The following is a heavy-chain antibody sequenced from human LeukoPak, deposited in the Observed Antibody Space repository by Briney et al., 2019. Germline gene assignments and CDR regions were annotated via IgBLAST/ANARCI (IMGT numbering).Heavy chain of an antibody. V-gene: IGHV3-53*01. CDR1: GFTVSSNY. Sequence: GGSLRLSCAASGFTVSSNYMSWVRQAPGKGLEWVSVIYSGGSTYYADSVKGRFTISRDNSKNTLYLQMNSLRAEDTAVYYCAKGAGTAMVHYYYYYMGVWGKGTTVTVSS. CDR2: IYSGGST. CDR3: AKGAGTAMVHYYYYYMGV. J-gene: IGHJ6*03. D-gene: IGHD5-18*01.